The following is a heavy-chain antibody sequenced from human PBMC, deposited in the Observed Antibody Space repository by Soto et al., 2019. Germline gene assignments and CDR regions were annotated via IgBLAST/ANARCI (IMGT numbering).Heavy chain of an antibody. CDR2: VNPYGGTR. CDR3: ARGGQRPTGWGYYFDS. Sequence: QVQLVQSGAEVKKPGASVQVSCKASGYTFTSYYVHWVRQAPGQGLEWMAIVNPYGGTRSYAQKFPGSVTRPGDTCANRVYMELTSLRSEATAVYYWARGGQRPTGWGYYFDSWGQGTLVTVSS. D-gene: IGHD3-16*01. CDR1: GYTFTSYY. V-gene: IGHV1-46*01. J-gene: IGHJ4*02.